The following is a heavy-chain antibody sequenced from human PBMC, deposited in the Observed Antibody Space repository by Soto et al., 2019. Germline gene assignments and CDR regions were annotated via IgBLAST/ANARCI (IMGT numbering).Heavy chain of an antibody. J-gene: IGHJ4*02. CDR3: AKADGEQWLVPHLDN. CDR2: ISCCGGST. D-gene: IGHD6-19*01. Sequence: EVQLLESGGGVVQPGGSLRLSCLASGFNLKKFAMAWVRQAPGEGLECVSGISCCGGSTSYADSVKGRFSIARDDSKNTLSLQMNSLRVEDTAQYYCAKADGEQWLVPHLDNWGQGTLVTVS. V-gene: IGHV3-23*01. CDR1: GFNLKKFA.